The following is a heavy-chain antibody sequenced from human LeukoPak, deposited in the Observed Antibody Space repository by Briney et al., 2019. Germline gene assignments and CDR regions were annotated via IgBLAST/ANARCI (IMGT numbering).Heavy chain of an antibody. V-gene: IGHV3-74*01. CDR2: INSDGSST. CDR1: GFTFSSYW. J-gene: IGHJ6*03. D-gene: IGHD6-13*01. Sequence: GGSLRLSCAASGFTFSSYWMHWVRQAPGKGLVWVSRINSDGSSTSYADSVKGRFTISRDNAKNTLYLQMNSLRAEDTAVYYCARGVAAAGTAYMDVWGKGTTVTVSS. CDR3: ARGVAAAGTAYMDV.